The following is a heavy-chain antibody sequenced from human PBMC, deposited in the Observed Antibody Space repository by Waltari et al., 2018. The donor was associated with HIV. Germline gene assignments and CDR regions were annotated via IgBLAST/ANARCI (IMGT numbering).Heavy chain of an antibody. CDR1: GFTFEAYS. CDR2: ISRTSTYI. J-gene: IGHJ6*02. D-gene: IGHD1-7*01. V-gene: IGHV3-21*02. Sequence: DVQLVESGGGLGKPGGSLRLSCEASGFTFEAYSMNWVRQTPGKGLEWLSSISRTSTYIYYADSVKGRFVISRDNARNTMSLHMNGLRGEDTAVYYCARGRLELQSDYFYYSGMDVWGQGTTVIVSS. CDR3: ARGRLELQSDYFYYSGMDV.